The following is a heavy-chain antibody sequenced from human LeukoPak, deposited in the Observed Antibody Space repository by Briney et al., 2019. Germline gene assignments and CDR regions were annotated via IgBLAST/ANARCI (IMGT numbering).Heavy chain of an antibody. Sequence: PGGSLRLSCAASGFTFSSYWMSWVHQAPGKGLEWVANIKQDGSEKYYVDSVKGRFTISRDNAKNSLYLQMNSLRAEDAAVYYCARDPHSGYDYGFDYWGQGTLVTVSS. CDR3: ARDPHSGYDYGFDY. J-gene: IGHJ4*02. D-gene: IGHD5-12*01. CDR1: GFTFSSYW. CDR2: IKQDGSEK. V-gene: IGHV3-7*01.